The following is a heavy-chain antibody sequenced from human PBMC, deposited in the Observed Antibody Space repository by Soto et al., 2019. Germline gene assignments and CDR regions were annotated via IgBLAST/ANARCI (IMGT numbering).Heavy chain of an antibody. CDR2: IYYSGRT. Sequence: SETLSLTCAVSGGSISSGDYYWSWIRQPPGKGLEWIGYIYYSGRTYYNPSLKSRVTISVDTSKNQFSLKLSSVTAADTAVYYCASDDSSVPWGQGTLVTVSS. V-gene: IGHV4-30-4*01. CDR1: GGSISSGDYY. J-gene: IGHJ5*02. D-gene: IGHD3-22*01. CDR3: ASDDSSVP.